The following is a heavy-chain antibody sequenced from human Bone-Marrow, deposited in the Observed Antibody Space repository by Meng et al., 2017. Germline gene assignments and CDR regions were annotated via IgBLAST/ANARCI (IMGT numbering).Heavy chain of an antibody. Sequence: SVKVSCKASGGTFSSYAISWVRQAPGQGLEWMGGIIPIFGTANYAQKFQGRVTITADKSTSTAYMELSSLRSEDTAVYYCAKYSDGLGDYFDYWGQGALVTVSS. CDR2: IIPIFGTA. CDR1: GGTFSSYA. V-gene: IGHV1-69*06. J-gene: IGHJ4*02. CDR3: AKYSDGLGDYFDY. D-gene: IGHD3-16*01.